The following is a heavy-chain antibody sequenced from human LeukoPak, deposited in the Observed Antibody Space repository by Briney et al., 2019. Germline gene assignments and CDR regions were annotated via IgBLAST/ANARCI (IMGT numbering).Heavy chain of an antibody. V-gene: IGHV3-48*01. D-gene: IGHD3-16*02. CDR2: ISSSSSTI. CDR3: ARVRGYDYVWGSYRYDYFDY. CDR1: VFTFGSYS. Sequence: TGGSLRLSCAASVFTFGSYSMNWVRHAPWKGLEWISYISSSSSTIYYADSVKGRFTISRDNAKNSLYLQMNSLRAEDTAVYYCARVRGYDYVWGSYRYDYFDYWGQGTLVTVSS. J-gene: IGHJ4*02.